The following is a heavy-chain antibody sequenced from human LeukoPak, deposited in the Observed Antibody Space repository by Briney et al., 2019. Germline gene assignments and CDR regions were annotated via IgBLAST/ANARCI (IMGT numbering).Heavy chain of an antibody. CDR2: IYPGDSDT. D-gene: IGHD6-19*01. J-gene: IGHJ4*02. CDR3: ARKYASGWPD. Sequence: GESLKISCKASGFRFSNYWIGWVRQMPGKGLEWMGIIYPGDSDTRYSPSFQGQVTISADKSISTAYLQWSSLKASDAAMYYCARKYASGWPDWGQGTLVTVSS. V-gene: IGHV5-51*01. CDR1: GFRFSNYW.